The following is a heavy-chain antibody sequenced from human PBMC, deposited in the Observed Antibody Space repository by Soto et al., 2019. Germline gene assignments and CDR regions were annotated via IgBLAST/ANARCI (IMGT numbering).Heavy chain of an antibody. CDR3: AKIQGDPYLRDIVATIPL. Sequence: EVQLLESGGGLVQPGGSLRLSCEASGFTFSSYAMSWVRQAPGKGLEWVSAISGSGGSTYYADSVKGRFTISRDNSKNTLYLQMNSLRAEDTAVYYCAKIQGDPYLRDIVATIPLWGQGTLVTVSS. V-gene: IGHV3-23*01. J-gene: IGHJ4*02. CDR2: ISGSGGST. D-gene: IGHD5-12*01. CDR1: GFTFSSYA.